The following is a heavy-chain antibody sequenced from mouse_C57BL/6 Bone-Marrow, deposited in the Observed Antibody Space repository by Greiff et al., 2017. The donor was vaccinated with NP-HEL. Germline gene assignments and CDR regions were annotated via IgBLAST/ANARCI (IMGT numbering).Heavy chain of an antibody. D-gene: IGHD3-3*01. J-gene: IGHJ1*03. CDR2: IYPGNGDT. CDR1: GYTFTRYN. V-gene: IGHV1-12*01. CDR3: AREELGQGYWYFDV. Sequence: SGAELVRPGASVKMSCKASGYTFTRYNMHWVKPTPRQGLEWIGAIYPGNGDTSYNQKFKGKATLTVDQSSSTAYMQLSSLTSEDSAVYFCAREELGQGYWYFDVWGTGTTVTVSS.